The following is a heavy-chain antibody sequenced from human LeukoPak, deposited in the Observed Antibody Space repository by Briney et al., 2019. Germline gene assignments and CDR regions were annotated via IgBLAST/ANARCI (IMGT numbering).Heavy chain of an antibody. Sequence: SCKASGYTFTSYGISWVRQAPGKGLEWVSAISGSGGSTYYADSVKGRFTISRDNSKNTLYLQMNSLRAEDTAVYYCAKVRGRYYYDSSGYYYLDYWGQGTLVTVSS. CDR2: ISGSGGST. J-gene: IGHJ4*02. CDR3: AKVRGRYYYDSSGYYYLDY. CDR1: GYTFTSYG. D-gene: IGHD3-22*01. V-gene: IGHV3-23*01.